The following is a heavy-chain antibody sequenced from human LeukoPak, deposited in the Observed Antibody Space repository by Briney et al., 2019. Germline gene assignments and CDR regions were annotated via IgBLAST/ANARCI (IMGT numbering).Heavy chain of an antibody. CDR2: INPNSGGT. D-gene: IGHD3-22*01. Sequence: ASVKVSCKASGYTFTGYYMHWVRHAPGQGLEWMGWINPNSGGTKYAQKFQGRVTMSRDTSISTAYMELSRLRSDDTAVYYCAREAFESTRYYYDRSGYPYWGQGTLVTVSS. CDR1: GYTFTGYY. V-gene: IGHV1-2*02. CDR3: AREAFESTRYYYDRSGYPY. J-gene: IGHJ4*02.